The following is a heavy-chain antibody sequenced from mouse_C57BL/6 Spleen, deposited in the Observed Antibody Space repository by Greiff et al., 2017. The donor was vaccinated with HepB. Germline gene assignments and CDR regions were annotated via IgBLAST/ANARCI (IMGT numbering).Heavy chain of an antibody. CDR1: GYTFTSYW. J-gene: IGHJ4*01. CDR2: IDPSDSET. Sequence: QVQLQQPGAELVRPGSSVKLSCKASGYTFTSYWMHWVKQRPIQGLEWIGNIDPSDSETHYNQKFKDKATLTVDKSSSTAYMQLSSLTSEDSAVYYCARYDYLYYYAMDYWGQRTSVTVSS. D-gene: IGHD2-4*01. V-gene: IGHV1-52*01. CDR3: ARYDYLYYYAMDY.